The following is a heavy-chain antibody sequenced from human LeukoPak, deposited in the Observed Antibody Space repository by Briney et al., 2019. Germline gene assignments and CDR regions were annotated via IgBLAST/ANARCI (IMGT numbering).Heavy chain of an antibody. D-gene: IGHD1-26*01. V-gene: IGHV3-21*01. Sequence: GGSLRLSCAASGFTFNTYGMSWVRQAPGKGLEWVSIISRASESIFYADSVKGRFTISRDNAKNSLYLQMNDLRAEDTAAYYCARGATDTTRWFGPWGQGTLVTVSS. J-gene: IGHJ5*02. CDR3: ARGATDTTRWFGP. CDR2: ISRASESI. CDR1: GFTFNTYG.